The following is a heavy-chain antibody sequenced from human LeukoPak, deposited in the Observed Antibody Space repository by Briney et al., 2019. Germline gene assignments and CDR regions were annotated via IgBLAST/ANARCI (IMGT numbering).Heavy chain of an antibody. Sequence: GGSLRLSCAASGFTFSSYSMNWVRQAPGKGLEWVSSISSSSSYIYNADSVKGRFTISRDNAKNSLYLQMNSLRAEDTAVYYCATVLRYFDWLFRFDPWGQGTLVTVSS. D-gene: IGHD3-9*01. CDR3: ATVLRYFDWLFRFDP. CDR2: ISSSSSYI. J-gene: IGHJ5*02. V-gene: IGHV3-21*01. CDR1: GFTFSSYS.